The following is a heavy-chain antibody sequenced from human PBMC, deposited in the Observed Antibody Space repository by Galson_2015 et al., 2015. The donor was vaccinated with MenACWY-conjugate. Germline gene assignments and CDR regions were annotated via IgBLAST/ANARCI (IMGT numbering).Heavy chain of an antibody. D-gene: IGHD6-19*01. V-gene: IGHV3-23*01. J-gene: IGHJ6*02. CDR1: GFTFSSYA. Sequence: SLRLSCAASGFTFSSYAMTWVRQAPGKGLERVSGISGTGGNTYYADSVKGRFTVSRDDSKNTLYLQMNSLRAEDTAVYYCAKTLSAWYSYHGMDVWGQGTTVTVSS. CDR3: AKTLSAWYSYHGMDV. CDR2: ISGTGGNT.